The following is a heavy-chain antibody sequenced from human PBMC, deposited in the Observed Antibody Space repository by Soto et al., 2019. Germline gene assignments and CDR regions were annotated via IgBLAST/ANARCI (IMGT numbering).Heavy chain of an antibody. CDR3: VRGPSHGAFDI. CDR1: GSTFSSYD. CDR2: ISPDGNNA. V-gene: IGHV3-30-3*01. J-gene: IGHJ3*02. Sequence: QVQLVESGGDVVQPGRSLRLSCAASGSTFSSYDIHWVRQAPGKGLEWVANISPDGNNAYYAYSVKGRVTISRDNARNTVYLQVNSLRPEDTAVYHCVRGPSHGAFDIWCQGTLVTVSS.